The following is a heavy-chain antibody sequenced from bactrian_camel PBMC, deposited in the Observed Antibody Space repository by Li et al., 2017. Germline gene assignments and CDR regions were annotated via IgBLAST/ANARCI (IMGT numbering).Heavy chain of an antibody. V-gene: IGHV3S53*01. CDR1: RRTYSTHC. Sequence: VQLVESGGGSVQAGGSLSVSCTFSRRTYSTHCMAWFRLNPSFGNERAGVAAIDGDGNPTYVNSVKGRFTISEDNAKNTVYLQMNNLKPEDTAVYYCAPDPTNAVFTCITEGTQVTVS. D-gene: IGHD1*01. CDR2: IDGDGNP. J-gene: IGHJ4*01.